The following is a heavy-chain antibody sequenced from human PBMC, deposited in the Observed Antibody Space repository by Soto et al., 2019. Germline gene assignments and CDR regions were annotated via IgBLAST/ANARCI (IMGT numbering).Heavy chain of an antibody. J-gene: IGHJ4*02. CDR2: ISGSGGST. V-gene: IGHV3-23*01. CDR1: GFTFSSYA. CDR3: AKDPWADLPAYYYDSGFDY. Sequence: EVQLLESGGGLVQPGGSLRLSCAASGFTFSSYAMSWVRQAPGKGLEWVSAISGSGGSTYYADSVKGRFTIASNNTKNTLYLQMNGLKAEDTAVYYCAKDPWADLPAYYYDSGFDYWGQGSLVTVSS. D-gene: IGHD3-22*01.